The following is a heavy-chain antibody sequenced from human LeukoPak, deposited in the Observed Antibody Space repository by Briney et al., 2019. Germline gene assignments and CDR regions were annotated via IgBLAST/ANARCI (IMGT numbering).Heavy chain of an antibody. CDR1: GFTFNDYY. D-gene: IGHD5-18*01. CDR3: ARESSYGVDY. J-gene: IGHJ4*02. V-gene: IGHV3-11*01. CDR2: IISSASTR. Sequence: PGRSLRLSGAAPGFTFNDYYMSWIRQAPGKGLEWVSFIISSASTRSYADSVKGRFPFPRANAKKSLYLQIKGRRPETPPAYYCARESSYGVDYWGQGTLVTV.